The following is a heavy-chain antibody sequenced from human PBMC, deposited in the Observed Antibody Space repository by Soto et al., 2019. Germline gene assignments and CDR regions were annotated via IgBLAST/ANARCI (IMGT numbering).Heavy chain of an antibody. Sequence: QLQLQESGSGLVKPSQTLSLTCAVSGGSISSGGYSWSWIRQPPGKGLECIEYIYHSGSTYYNPYLQSRVAISVYRSKNQFSLKLSSVTAADTAVYYCARAMATVTTFEYWGQGTLVPVSS. CDR3: ARAMATVTTFEY. CDR2: IYHSGST. D-gene: IGHD4-17*01. CDR1: GGSISSGGYS. V-gene: IGHV4-30-2*01. J-gene: IGHJ4*02.